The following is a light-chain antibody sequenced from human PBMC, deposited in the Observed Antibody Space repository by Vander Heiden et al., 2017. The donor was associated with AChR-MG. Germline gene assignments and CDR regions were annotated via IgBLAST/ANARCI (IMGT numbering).Light chain of an antibody. V-gene: IGKV3-11*01. CDR2: DVS. CDR1: QTIGRD. J-gene: IGKJ1*01. Sequence: EIMLTQSPGTVSVSAGERATLFCRASQTIGRDLVWYQKKPGQAPTLLIYDVSDRATGIPARFAGSGSGTDFTLTISSLQPEDPAVYYCQQRSDWPWTFGQGTTV. CDR3: QQRSDWPWT.